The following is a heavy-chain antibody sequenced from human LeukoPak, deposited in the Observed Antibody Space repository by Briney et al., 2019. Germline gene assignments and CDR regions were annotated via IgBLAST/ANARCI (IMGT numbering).Heavy chain of an antibody. D-gene: IGHD5-18*01. CDR2: MNPNSGNT. CDR1: GYTFTSYD. J-gene: IGHJ4*02. V-gene: IGHV1-8*01. CDR3: VCGRKTAYDTAITY. Sequence: ASVKVSCKASGYTFTSYDINWVLQATGQGLEWMGWMNPNSGNTGYAQKFQGRVTITRNTSISTAYMELSSLRSEDTAVYYFVCGRKTAYDTAITYWGQGTLVTVSS.